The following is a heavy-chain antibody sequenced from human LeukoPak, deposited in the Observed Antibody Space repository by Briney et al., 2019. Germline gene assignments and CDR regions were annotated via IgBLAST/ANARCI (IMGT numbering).Heavy chain of an antibody. CDR2: IYTSGGT. CDR1: SGSISSYY. V-gene: IGHV4-4*08. J-gene: IGHJ3*02. Sequence: PSETLSLTCTVASGSISSYYWSWIRQPPGKGLEWVGYIYTSGGTNYNPSLKSRVTISVDTSKNQFSLTLSSVTAADTAVYYCARVPVGVVWGAFDIWGQGTMVTVSS. CDR3: ARVPVGVVWGAFDI. D-gene: IGHD3-16*01.